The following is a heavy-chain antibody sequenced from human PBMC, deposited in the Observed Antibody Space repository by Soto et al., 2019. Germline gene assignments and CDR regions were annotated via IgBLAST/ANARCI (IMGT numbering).Heavy chain of an antibody. Sequence: GGSLRLSCEASGFTFSTYGMNWVRQAPGKGLEWVSSISSSSDYRHYADSVKGRFTISRDNAKNSLYLQMNSLRAEDTAVYYCARVRWFGESDGFDVWGQGTMVTVSS. J-gene: IGHJ3*01. D-gene: IGHD3-10*01. CDR3: ARVRWFGESDGFDV. CDR1: GFTFSTYG. CDR2: ISSSSDYR. V-gene: IGHV3-21*01.